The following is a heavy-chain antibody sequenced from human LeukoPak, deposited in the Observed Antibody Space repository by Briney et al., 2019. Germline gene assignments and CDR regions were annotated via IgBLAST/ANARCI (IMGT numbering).Heavy chain of an antibody. V-gene: IGHV4-38-2*02. J-gene: IGHJ6*03. D-gene: IGHD3-9*01. CDR1: GYSISSGYY. CDR3: ARTLYDILTGYSIKYYYYYYMDV. CDR2: FYDSGNT. Sequence: SETLSLTCTVSGYSISSGYYWGWIRQPPGKGLEWIGSFYDSGNTYYNPSLKSRVTISVDTSKNQFSLKLSSVTAADTAVYYCARTLYDILTGYSIKYYYYYYMDVWGKGTTVTISS.